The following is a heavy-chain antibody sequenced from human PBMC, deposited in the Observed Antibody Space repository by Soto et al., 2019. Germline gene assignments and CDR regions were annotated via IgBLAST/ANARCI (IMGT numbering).Heavy chain of an antibody. Sequence: QVQLVESGGGVVQPGRSLRLSCAASGFTFSSYGMHWVRQAPGKGLEWVAVISYDGSNKYYADSVKGRFTISRDNSKNTLYLQMNSLRAEDTAVYYCAKEGALSDYYDSSGYFDYWGQGTLVTVSS. D-gene: IGHD3-22*01. CDR3: AKEGALSDYYDSSGYFDY. V-gene: IGHV3-30*18. CDR1: GFTFSSYG. CDR2: ISYDGSNK. J-gene: IGHJ4*02.